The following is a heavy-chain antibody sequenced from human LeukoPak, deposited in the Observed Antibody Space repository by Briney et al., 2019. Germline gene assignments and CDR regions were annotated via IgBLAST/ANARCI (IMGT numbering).Heavy chain of an antibody. V-gene: IGHV1-8*01. CDR1: GYTFTSYD. CDR2: MNPNSGNT. Sequence: ASVKVSCKASGYTFTSYDINWVRQATGQGLEWMGWMNPNSGNTGYAQKFQGRVTMTRNTSISTAYMELSSLRSEDTAVYYCARRYYDFWSGNYTDYYYYGMDVWGQGTTVTVSS. J-gene: IGHJ6*02. CDR3: ARRYYDFWSGNYTDYYYYGMDV. D-gene: IGHD3-3*01.